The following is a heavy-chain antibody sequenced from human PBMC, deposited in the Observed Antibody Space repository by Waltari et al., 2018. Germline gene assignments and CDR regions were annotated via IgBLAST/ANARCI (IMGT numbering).Heavy chain of an antibody. CDR2: IYPGDSDT. Sequence: EVQLVQSGAEVEKPGESLKISCKGSGYSFTSYCSGWLRQLPGNGLEWMGIIYPGDSDTRYSPSFQGKVTISADKSISTAYLQWSSLKASDTAMYYCARGEDSNYGGEHYDYYGMDVWGQGTTVTVSS. V-gene: IGHV5-51*03. D-gene: IGHD4-4*01. CDR3: ARGEDSNYGGEHYDYYGMDV. CDR1: GYSFTSYC. J-gene: IGHJ6*02.